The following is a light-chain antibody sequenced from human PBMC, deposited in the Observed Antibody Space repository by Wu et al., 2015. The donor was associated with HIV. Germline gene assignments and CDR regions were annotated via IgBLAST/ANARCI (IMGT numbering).Light chain of an antibody. Sequence: EIVLTQSPGTLSLSPGERATLSCRASQSVSSSYLAWYQQKPGQAPRLLIYGASSRATGIPDRFSGSGSGTDFTLTISRLEPEDFAVYYCQQYQSYMWTFGQGTKVDIK. CDR3: QQYQSYMWT. CDR1: QSVSSSY. J-gene: IGKJ1*01. V-gene: IGKV3-20*01. CDR2: GAS.